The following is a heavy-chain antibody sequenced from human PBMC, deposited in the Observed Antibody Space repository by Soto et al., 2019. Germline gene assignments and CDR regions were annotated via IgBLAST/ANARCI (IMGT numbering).Heavy chain of an antibody. CDR2: INPNSGVT. CDR3: ARESGGATATLDYYYFYMDV. D-gene: IGHD5-12*01. V-gene: IGHV1-2*04. Sequence: QVQLVQSGAEVKEPGASVTVSCRASGDRFTDYYMHWVRQAPGQGLEWMGWINPNSGVTKYAQKFQGWVTMTRDTSIRTVYMQLSRLGFDDTAIYYCARESGGATATLDYYYFYMDVWGTGNTVTVSS. CDR1: GDRFTDYY. J-gene: IGHJ6*03.